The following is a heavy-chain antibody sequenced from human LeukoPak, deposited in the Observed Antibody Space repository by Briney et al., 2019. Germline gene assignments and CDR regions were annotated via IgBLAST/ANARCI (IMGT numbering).Heavy chain of an antibody. CDR3: ARRKVAAGPTTTCRVGWFDP. J-gene: IGHJ5*02. Sequence: SQTLSLICTFSGGSISSSNYYWGWIRQPPAKGLEWNGSFYYSGRTYYNASLKSGDTIYVDTSKHEFSLKVSSVTAADTPVYYCARRKVAAGPTTTCRVGWFDPWGQGAMVSVSS. V-gene: IGHV4-39*01. CDR2: FYYSGRT. CDR1: GGSISSSNYY. D-gene: IGHD6-13*01.